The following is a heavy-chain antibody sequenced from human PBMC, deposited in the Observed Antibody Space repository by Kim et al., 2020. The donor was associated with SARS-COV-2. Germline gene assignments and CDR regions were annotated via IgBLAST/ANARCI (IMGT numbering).Heavy chain of an antibody. CDR1: GFTFTYAW. D-gene: IGHD4-17*01. CDR2: IKSKYDAGTT. Sequence: GGSLRLSCSASGFTFTYAWMSWVRQAPGKGLEWVGRIKSKYDAGTTDYAAPVKDRFIISRDDSTNTLYLQMNSLMTEDTGLYYCCADLPVSSPYGCDYWGLGTLVTVSS. V-gene: IGHV3-15*01. J-gene: IGHJ4*02. CDR3: CADLPVSSPYGCDY.